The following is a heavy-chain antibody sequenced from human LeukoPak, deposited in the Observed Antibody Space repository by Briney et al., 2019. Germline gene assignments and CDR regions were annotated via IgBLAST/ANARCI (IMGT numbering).Heavy chain of an antibody. D-gene: IGHD2-15*01. CDR3: ARATRYCSGGSCYYYYYMDV. Sequence: GGSLRLSCAASGFTFSDYYMSWIRQAPGKGLDWVSYISSSGSTIYYADSVKGRFTISRDNAKNSLYLQMNSLRAEDTAVYYCARATRYCSGGSCYYYYYMDVWGKGTTVTVSS. J-gene: IGHJ6*03. CDR1: GFTFSDYY. CDR2: ISSSGSTI. V-gene: IGHV3-11*04.